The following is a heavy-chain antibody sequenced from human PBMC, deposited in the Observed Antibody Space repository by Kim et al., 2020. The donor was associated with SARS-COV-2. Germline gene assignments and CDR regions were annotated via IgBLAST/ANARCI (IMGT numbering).Heavy chain of an antibody. V-gene: IGHV3-66*01. Sequence: GGSLRLSCVVSGFSVNSDYMNWVRQAPGKGLEWISILYSGGSAGTSYYTDSVKGRFTISRDISKNTLYLEMNSLGVDDTAVYYCARARLGDWYFDLWGRG. CDR2: LYSGGSAGTS. D-gene: IGHD3-9*01. CDR3: ARARLGDWYFDL. J-gene: IGHJ2*01. CDR1: GFSVNSDY.